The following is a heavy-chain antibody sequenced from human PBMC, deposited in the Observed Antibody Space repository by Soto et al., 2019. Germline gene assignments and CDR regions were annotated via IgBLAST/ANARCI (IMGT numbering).Heavy chain of an antibody. J-gene: IGHJ4*02. Sequence: GGSLRLSCAASGFTFSSYSMNWVRQAPGKGLEWVSYISSSSSTIYYADSVKGRFTISRDNAKNSLYLQMNSLRAEDTAVYYCARERGYDILTGYFSDYWGQGTLVTVSS. V-gene: IGHV3-48*01. D-gene: IGHD3-9*01. CDR3: ARERGYDILTGYFSDY. CDR2: ISSSSSTI. CDR1: GFTFSSYS.